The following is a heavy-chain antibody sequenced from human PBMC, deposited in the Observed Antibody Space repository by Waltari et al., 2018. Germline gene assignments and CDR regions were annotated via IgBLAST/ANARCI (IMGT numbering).Heavy chain of an antibody. V-gene: IGHV4-4*02. CDR3: ARDRGRGLYLDS. CDR1: GDSMSSDDL. Sequence: QVQLQESGPGLVKPSGTLSLTCAVFGDSMSSDDLWNWVRQPPGEGLEWIGQIRRSGRTNCNPSLARRVSVSIDTSNNQFSLKVTSATAADTAVYYCARDRGRGLYLDSWGQGTLVTVSP. CDR2: IRRSGRT. D-gene: IGHD2-15*01. J-gene: IGHJ4*02.